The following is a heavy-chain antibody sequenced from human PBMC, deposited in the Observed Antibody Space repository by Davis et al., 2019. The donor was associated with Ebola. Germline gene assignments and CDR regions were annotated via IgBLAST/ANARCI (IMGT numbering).Heavy chain of an antibody. CDR3: ARGRFLDRNGGMDV. D-gene: IGHD3-3*01. J-gene: IGHJ6*02. Sequence: SVKVSCKASGGTFSSYAISWVRQAPGQGLEWMGRIIPILGIANYAQKFQGRVTITADKSTSTAYMELSSLRSEDTAVYYCARGRFLDRNGGMDVWGQGTTVTVSS. CDR1: GGTFSSYA. V-gene: IGHV1-69*04. CDR2: IIPILGIA.